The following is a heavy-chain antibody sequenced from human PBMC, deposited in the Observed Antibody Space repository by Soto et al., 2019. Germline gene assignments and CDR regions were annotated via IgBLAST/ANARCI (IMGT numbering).Heavy chain of an antibody. J-gene: IGHJ6*02. CDR1: GDSVGNGPYY. Sequence: QVRLQESGPGLVKPSETLSLSCLVSGDSVGNGPYYWSWIRQSPGEGLEWIAYIYYSRSTNVNPPLESRVNISIDMSKNQFFLELRSVTAADAAGYFCARVGSSCHSGGCYYYYGLGVWGQGTTVAISS. V-gene: IGHV4-61*01. D-gene: IGHD1-26*01. CDR3: ARVGSSCHSGGCYYYYGLGV. CDR2: IYYSRST.